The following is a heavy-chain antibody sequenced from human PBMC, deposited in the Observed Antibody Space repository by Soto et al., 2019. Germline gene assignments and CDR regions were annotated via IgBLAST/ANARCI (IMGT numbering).Heavy chain of an antibody. CDR3: ARDSSSGWPLGY. J-gene: IGHJ4*02. Sequence: QVQLVQSGAEVKKPGASVKVSCKASGDTFTRKYMHWVRQAPGQGLEWMGMINPRGDRTSYAQEFQGRVSMTRDTSTSTVYMELSSLKSEDTAVYYCARDSSSGWPLGYWGQGTLVTVSS. CDR1: GDTFTRKY. CDR2: INPRGDRT. D-gene: IGHD6-19*01. V-gene: IGHV1-46*01.